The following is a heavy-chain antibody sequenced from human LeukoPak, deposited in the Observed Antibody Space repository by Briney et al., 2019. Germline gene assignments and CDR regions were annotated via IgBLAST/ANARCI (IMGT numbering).Heavy chain of an antibody. CDR1: GGSISSSSYY. D-gene: IGHD3-3*01. Sequence: SETLSLTCTVSGGSISSSSYYWGWIRQPPGKGLEWIGSIYYSGSTYYNPSLKSRVTISVDTSKNQFSLKLSSVTAADTAVYYCARGFGFLEFLASKAYYMDVWGKGTTVTVSS. V-gene: IGHV4-39*07. CDR2: IYYSGST. J-gene: IGHJ6*03. CDR3: ARGFGFLEFLASKAYYMDV.